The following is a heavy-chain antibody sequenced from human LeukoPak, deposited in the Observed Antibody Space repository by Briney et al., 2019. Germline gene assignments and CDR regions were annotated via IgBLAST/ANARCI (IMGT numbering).Heavy chain of an antibody. CDR1: GGSITSYY. CDR3: ARYSSSWDY. CDR2: IYYSGST. V-gene: IGHV4-59*08. Sequence: SETLSLTCTVSGGSITSYYWSWLRQPAGKGLEWIGYIYYSGSTNYNPSLKSRVTISVDTSKNQFSLKLSSVTAADTAVYYCARYSSSWDYWGQGTLVTVSS. D-gene: IGHD6-13*01. J-gene: IGHJ4*02.